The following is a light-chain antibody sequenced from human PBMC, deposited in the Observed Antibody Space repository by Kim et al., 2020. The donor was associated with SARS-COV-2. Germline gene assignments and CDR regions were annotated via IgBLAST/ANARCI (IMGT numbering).Light chain of an antibody. CDR1: QGISSY. J-gene: IGKJ4*01. V-gene: IGKV1-9*01. Sequence: IQLTQSPPSLSASVGDRVTLTCRASQGISSYLAWYQQKPGKAPKLLIYAASILQSGVPSRFSGSGSGTDFTLTISSQQPEDFATYYCQQVNSYPFTFGGGTKVDIK. CDR2: AAS. CDR3: QQVNSYPFT.